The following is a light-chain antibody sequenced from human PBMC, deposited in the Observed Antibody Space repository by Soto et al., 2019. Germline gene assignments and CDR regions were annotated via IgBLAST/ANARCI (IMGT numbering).Light chain of an antibody. CDR1: QSISSW. CDR2: KAS. J-gene: IGKJ1*01. CDR3: QQCDSYPWT. Sequence: DIQMTQSPSTLSASVGGRVTITCRASQSISSWLAWYQQQPGKAPKLLIYKASSLESGVPSRFSGSGSGTEFTLTISSLQPDDFATYYCQQCDSYPWTFGQGTKVQIK. V-gene: IGKV1-5*03.